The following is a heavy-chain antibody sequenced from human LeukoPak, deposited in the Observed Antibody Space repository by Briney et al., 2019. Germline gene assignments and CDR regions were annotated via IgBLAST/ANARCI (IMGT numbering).Heavy chain of an antibody. CDR1: GFTFSSYG. D-gene: IGHD1-1*01. CDR2: IHIGVTT. J-gene: IGHJ4*02. V-gene: IGHV3-53*01. Sequence: PGRSLRLSCAASGFTFSSYGMHWVRQAPGKGLEWVSIIHIGVTTHYADSVKGRFTISRDNFKNTLYLQMNRLRVEDTAVYYCARERGRDWGQGTLVTVSS. CDR3: ARERGRD.